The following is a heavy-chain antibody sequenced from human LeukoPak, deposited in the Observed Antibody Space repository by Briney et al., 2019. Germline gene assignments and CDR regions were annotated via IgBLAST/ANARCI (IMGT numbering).Heavy chain of an antibody. V-gene: IGHV3-21*01. Sequence: GGSLRLSCAASGFTFSSYAMHWVRQAPGKGLEWVSSISSSSSYIYYADSVKGRFTISRDNAKNSLYLQMNSLRAEDTAVYYCARSSSTVVKGYFDYWGQGTLVTVSS. CDR1: GFTFSSYA. CDR3: ARSSSTVVKGYFDY. J-gene: IGHJ4*02. D-gene: IGHD4-23*01. CDR2: ISSSSSYI.